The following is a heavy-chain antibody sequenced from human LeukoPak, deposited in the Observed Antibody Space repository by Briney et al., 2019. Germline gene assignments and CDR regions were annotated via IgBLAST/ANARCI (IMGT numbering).Heavy chain of an antibody. CDR1: GFTFSSYS. J-gene: IGHJ4*02. CDR2: ISSSSSYI. CDR3: ARGRYDFWSGPQYYFDY. D-gene: IGHD3-3*01. V-gene: IGHV3-21*01. Sequence: TGGSLRLSCAASGFTFSSYSMNWVRQAPGKGLEWVSSISSSSSYIYYADSVKGRFTTSRDNAKNSLYLQMNSLRAEDTAVYYCARGRYDFWSGPQYYFDYWGQGTLVTVSS.